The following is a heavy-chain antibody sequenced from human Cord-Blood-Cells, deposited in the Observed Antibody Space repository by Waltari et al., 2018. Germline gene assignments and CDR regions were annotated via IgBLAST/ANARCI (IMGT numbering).Heavy chain of an antibody. CDR1: GGSFSGYY. CDR2: INHSGST. Sequence: QVQLQQWGAGLLKPSETLSLTCAVYGGSFSGYYWSWIRQPPGKGLEWIGEINHSGSTNYNPSLKGRVTISVDTSKNQFSLKLSSVTAADTAVYYCARGGIVVVPAAIYTVDYWGQGTLVTVSS. D-gene: IGHD2-2*01. V-gene: IGHV4-34*01. CDR3: ARGGIVVVPAAIYTVDY. J-gene: IGHJ4*02.